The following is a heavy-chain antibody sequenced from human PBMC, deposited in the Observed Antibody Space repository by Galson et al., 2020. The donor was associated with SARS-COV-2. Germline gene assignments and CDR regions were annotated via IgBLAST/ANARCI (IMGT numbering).Heavy chain of an antibody. V-gene: IGHV4-59*08. CDR2: IYYSGTT. D-gene: IGHD2-21*02. Sequence: LETLSLTCTVSGASINGYYWTWVRQPPEKGLEWIGFIYYSGTTYYNPSLKSRVTIFVDTSNNQFSLNLNSVTAADTAVYYCARLGDCGDDCYSMDFWGQGTLVTVSS. J-gene: IGHJ4*02. CDR1: GASINGYY. CDR3: ARLGDCGDDCYSMDF.